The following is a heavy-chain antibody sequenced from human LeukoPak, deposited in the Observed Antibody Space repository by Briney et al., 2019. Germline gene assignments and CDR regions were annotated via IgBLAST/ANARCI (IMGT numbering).Heavy chain of an antibody. CDR3: ARVVGQGTAMPSRDYFDY. V-gene: IGHV1-2*02. Sequence: ASVKVSCKTSGYTFTGYCIHWVRQAPGQGLEGMGWINPNTGDTNSAQRFQGRVTLTRDTSISTAYMELSRLRSDDTAVYWCARVVGQGTAMPSRDYFDYWGQGTLVTVSS. J-gene: IGHJ4*02. CDR2: INPNTGDT. D-gene: IGHD5-18*01. CDR1: GYTFTGYC.